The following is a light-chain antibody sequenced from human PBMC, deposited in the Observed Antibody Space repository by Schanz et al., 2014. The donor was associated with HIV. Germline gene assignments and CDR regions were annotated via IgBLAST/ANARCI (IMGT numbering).Light chain of an antibody. CDR2: EVT. CDR1: RNDVGTYNL. Sequence: QSVLAQPPSVSGAPGQRVTISCTGTRNDVGTYNLVSWYQQHPGKAPQLMIYEVTKRPSGVSDRFSGSKSDNTASLTISGLQAEDEADYYCCSYAGSPWVFGGGTKLTVL. CDR3: CSYAGSPWV. V-gene: IGLV2-23*02. J-gene: IGLJ3*02.